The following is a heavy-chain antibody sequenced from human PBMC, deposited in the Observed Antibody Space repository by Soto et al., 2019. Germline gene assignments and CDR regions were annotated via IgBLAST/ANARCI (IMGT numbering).Heavy chain of an antibody. D-gene: IGHD6-19*01. Sequence: ASVKVSCKASGYTFTSYGISRVRQAPGQGLEWMGWISAYNGNTNYAQKLQGRVTMTTDTSTSTAYMELRSLRSDDTAVYYCARDTRYPSPYSSGWCFDYWGQGTLVTVSS. CDR1: GYTFTSYG. J-gene: IGHJ4*02. V-gene: IGHV1-18*01. CDR2: ISAYNGNT. CDR3: ARDTRYPSPYSSGWCFDY.